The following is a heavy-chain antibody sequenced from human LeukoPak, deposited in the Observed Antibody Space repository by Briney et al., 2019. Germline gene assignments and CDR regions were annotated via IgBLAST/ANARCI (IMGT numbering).Heavy chain of an antibody. CDR2: IYYSGST. V-gene: IGHV4-31*03. D-gene: IGHD3-10*01. J-gene: IGHJ5*02. Sequence: SETLSLTCTVSGGSISSGDYFWGWIRQHPGKGLEWIGYIYYSGSTYYNPSLKSRVTISVDTSENQFSLMLNSVTAADTAMYYCARRGTGRWFDPWGQGTLVTVSS. CDR1: GGSISSGDYF. CDR3: ARRGTGRWFDP.